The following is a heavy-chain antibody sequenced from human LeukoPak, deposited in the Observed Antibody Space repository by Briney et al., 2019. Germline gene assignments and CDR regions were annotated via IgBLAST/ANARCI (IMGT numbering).Heavy chain of an antibody. CDR3: AKDRCSGGSCYSLWFDP. J-gene: IGHJ5*02. Sequence: GGSLRLSCAASGFTFSSYAMSWVRQAPGKGLEWVSAISGSGGSTYYADSVKGRFTISRDNSKNTLYLQMNSLRAEDTAVYYCAKDRCSGGSCYSLWFDPWGQGTLVTVSS. CDR1: GFTFSSYA. D-gene: IGHD2-15*01. CDR2: ISGSGGST. V-gene: IGHV3-23*01.